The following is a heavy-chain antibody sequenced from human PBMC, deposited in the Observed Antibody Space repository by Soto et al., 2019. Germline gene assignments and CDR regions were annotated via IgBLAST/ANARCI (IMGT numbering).Heavy chain of an antibody. CDR1: GGSISSYY. J-gene: IGHJ4*02. D-gene: IGHD7-27*01. Sequence: SETLSLTCTVSGGSISSYYWSWIRQSPGKGLEWIGYIYYSGSTNYNPSLKSRVTISVDTSKNQFSLKVSSVTAADTAVYYCARRWGTSFDFWGQGTLVTVS. CDR3: ARRWGTSFDF. CDR2: IYYSGST. V-gene: IGHV4-59*01.